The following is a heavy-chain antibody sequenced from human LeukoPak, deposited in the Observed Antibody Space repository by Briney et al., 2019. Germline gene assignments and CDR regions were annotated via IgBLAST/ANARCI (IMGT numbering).Heavy chain of an antibody. CDR2: IYYSGST. Sequence: SETLSLTCTVSGGSISSSSYYWGWIRQPPGKGLEWIGSIYYSGSTYYNPSLKSRVTISVDTSKNQFSLKLSSVTAADTAVYYCAREGVYDFWSGYYDWFDPWGQGTLVTASS. J-gene: IGHJ5*02. V-gene: IGHV4-39*07. CDR1: GGSISSSSYY. CDR3: AREGVYDFWSGYYDWFDP. D-gene: IGHD3-3*01.